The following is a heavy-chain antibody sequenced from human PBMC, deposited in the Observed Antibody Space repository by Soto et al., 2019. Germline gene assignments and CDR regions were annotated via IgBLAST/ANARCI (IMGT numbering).Heavy chain of an antibody. D-gene: IGHD2-15*01. Sequence: SVKVSCKASGGTFSSYTISWVRQAPGQGLEWMGRIIPILGIANYAQKFQGGVTITADKSTSTAYMELSSLRSEDTAVYYCASLGYCSGGSCYSDYYYYMDVWGKGTTVTVSS. CDR1: GGTFSSYT. CDR2: IIPILGIA. J-gene: IGHJ6*03. CDR3: ASLGYCSGGSCYSDYYYYMDV. V-gene: IGHV1-69*02.